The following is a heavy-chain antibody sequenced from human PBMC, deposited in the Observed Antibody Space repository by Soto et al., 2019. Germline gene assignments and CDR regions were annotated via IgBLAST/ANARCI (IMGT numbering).Heavy chain of an antibody. Sequence: QVQLVESGGGVVQPERSLRLSCATSGFTFSDFGMHWVRQAPGKGLEWVAAISADGSDKYYLGSVQGRFTISRDNTKNALSLQLNSLRTEDTAVYYCAKGTAVARQHFANWGQGTLVTVSS. J-gene: IGHJ4*02. D-gene: IGHD6-19*01. CDR3: AKGTAVARQHFAN. V-gene: IGHV3-30*18. CDR1: GFTFSDFG. CDR2: ISADGSDK.